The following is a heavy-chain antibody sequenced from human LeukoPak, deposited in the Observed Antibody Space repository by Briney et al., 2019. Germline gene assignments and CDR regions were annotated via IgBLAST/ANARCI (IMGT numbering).Heavy chain of an antibody. J-gene: IGHJ1*01. CDR3: AKDQGGYLTSEYFQH. V-gene: IGHV3-23*01. Sequence: GGSLRLSCAASGFTFSSDAMSCVRQAPGKGLEWVSAISGSGGSTYYADSVKGRFTISRDNSKNTLYLQMNSLRAEDTAVYYCAKDQGGYLTSEYFQHWGQGTLVTVSS. CDR2: ISGSGGST. CDR1: GFTFSSDA. D-gene: IGHD5-12*01.